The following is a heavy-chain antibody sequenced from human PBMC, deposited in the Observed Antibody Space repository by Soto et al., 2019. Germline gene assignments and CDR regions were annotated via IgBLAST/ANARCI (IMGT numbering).Heavy chain of an antibody. CDR3: ARFPQTAIGVAAYFDY. CDR2: IIPILGIA. CDR1: GGTFSIYI. V-gene: IGHV1-69*02. J-gene: IGHJ4*02. Sequence: QVQLVQSGAEVKKPGSSVKVSCKASGGTFSIYIISWVRQAPGQGLEWMGRIIPILGIAKYAQKFQGRVTNTADKSTSTAYMDLSSMRSEDTAVYYCARFPQTAIGVAAYFDYGGQGTLVTVSS. D-gene: IGHD2-15*01.